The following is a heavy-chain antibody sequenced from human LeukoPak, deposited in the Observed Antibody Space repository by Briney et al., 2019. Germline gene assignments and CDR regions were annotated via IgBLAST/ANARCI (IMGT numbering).Heavy chain of an antibody. Sequence: SETLSLTCTVSGGSISSHYWSWIRQPPGKGLEWIGYIYYSGSTNYNPSLKSRVTISVDTSKNQFSLKLSSVTAADTAVYYCAGVTDSSGWDYYFDYWGQGTLVTVSS. J-gene: IGHJ4*02. CDR1: GGSISSHY. D-gene: IGHD6-19*01. CDR3: AGVTDSSGWDYYFDY. V-gene: IGHV4-59*11. CDR2: IYYSGST.